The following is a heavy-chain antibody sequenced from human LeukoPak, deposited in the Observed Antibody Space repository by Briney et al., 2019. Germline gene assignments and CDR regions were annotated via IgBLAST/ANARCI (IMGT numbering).Heavy chain of an antibody. CDR2: INHSGST. Sequence: PSETLSLTCAVYGGSFSGYYWSWIRQPPGKGLEWIGEINHSGSTNYNPSLKSRVTISIDTSRNQFSLRLSSVTAADTSLYFCASTMLISSYYFDSWGQGTQVIVSS. CDR1: GGSFSGYY. D-gene: IGHD3-16*01. CDR3: ASTMLISSYYFDS. V-gene: IGHV4-34*01. J-gene: IGHJ4*02.